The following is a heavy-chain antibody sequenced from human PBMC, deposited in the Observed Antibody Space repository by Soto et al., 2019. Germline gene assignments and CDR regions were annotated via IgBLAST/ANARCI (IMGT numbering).Heavy chain of an antibody. J-gene: IGHJ3*02. V-gene: IGHV3-30*18. D-gene: IGHD3-3*01. CDR3: AKDRRDFWSLTHAFDI. CDR2: ISYDGSNK. CDR1: GFTFSSYG. Sequence: GGSLRLSCAASGFTFSSYGMHWVRQAPGKGLEWVAVISYDGSNKYYADSVKGRFTISRDNSKNTLYLQMNSLRAEDTAVYYCAKDRRDFWSLTHAFDIWGQGTMVTVSS.